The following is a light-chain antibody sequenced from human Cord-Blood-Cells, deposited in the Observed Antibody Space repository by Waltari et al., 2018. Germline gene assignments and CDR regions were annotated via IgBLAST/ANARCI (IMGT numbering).Light chain of an antibody. J-gene: IGKJ4*01. V-gene: IGKV1-33*01. CDR3: QQYDNLPLT. Sequence: DIQMTQSPSSLSVSVGDSVTITCQVSQDISNYLNWYQQKPGKAPKLLIYEASNLETGVPSSFSGSGSGTDFTFTISSLQPEDIATYYCQQYDNLPLTFGGGTKVEIK. CDR2: EAS. CDR1: QDISNY.